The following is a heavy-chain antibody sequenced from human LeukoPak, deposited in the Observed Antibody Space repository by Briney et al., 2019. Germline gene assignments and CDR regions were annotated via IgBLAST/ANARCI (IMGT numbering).Heavy chain of an antibody. J-gene: IGHJ4*02. D-gene: IGHD2-2*01. CDR2: IYYSGST. Sequence: SETLSLTCTVSGGSISSYYWSWIRQPPGKGLEWIGYIYYSGSTNYNPSLKSRVTISVDTSKNQFSLKLSSVTAADTAVYYCASGYCSGTSCSGGFDYWGQGTLVTVSS. CDR1: GGSISSYY. V-gene: IGHV4-59*01. CDR3: ASGYCSGTSCSGGFDY.